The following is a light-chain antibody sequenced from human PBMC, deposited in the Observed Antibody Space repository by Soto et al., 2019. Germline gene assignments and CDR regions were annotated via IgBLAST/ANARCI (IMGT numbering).Light chain of an antibody. CDR1: SSDVGGYNY. V-gene: IGLV2-14*01. J-gene: IGLJ1*01. CDR2: DVS. CDR3: SSYTSSSTPYV. Sequence: SALTQPASGSGSPGQSITISCTGTSSDVGGYNYVSWYQQHPGKAPKLMIYDVSNRPSGVSNRFSGSKSGNTASLTISGLQAEDEADYYCSSYTSSSTPYVFGTGTKVTVL.